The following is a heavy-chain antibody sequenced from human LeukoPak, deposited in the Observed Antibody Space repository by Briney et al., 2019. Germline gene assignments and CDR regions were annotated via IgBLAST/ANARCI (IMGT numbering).Heavy chain of an antibody. Sequence: GGSLRLSCAASGFTFSGYGMHWVRQAPGKGLEWAAVISYDGSNKYYADSAKGRFTISRDNFKNTLYLQMDSLRAEDTAVYYCAKDGSAGYCSSTSCQPHYYYYGMDVWGKGTTVTVSS. V-gene: IGHV3-30*18. D-gene: IGHD2-2*01. J-gene: IGHJ6*04. CDR2: ISYDGSNK. CDR3: AKDGSAGYCSSTSCQPHYYYYGMDV. CDR1: GFTFSGYG.